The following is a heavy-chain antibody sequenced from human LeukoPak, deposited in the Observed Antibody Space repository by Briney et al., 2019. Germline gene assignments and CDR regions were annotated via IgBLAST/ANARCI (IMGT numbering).Heavy chain of an antibody. Sequence: GSLRLSCAASGFSFRDYWMSWVRQPPGKGLEWIGSIYYSGSTNYNPSLKSRVTISVDTSKNQFSLKLSSVTAADTAVYYCARGDPARDTFDIWGQGTMVTVSS. J-gene: IGHJ3*02. CDR2: IYYSGST. D-gene: IGHD5-18*01. V-gene: IGHV4-59*08. CDR1: GFSFRDYW. CDR3: ARGDPARDTFDI.